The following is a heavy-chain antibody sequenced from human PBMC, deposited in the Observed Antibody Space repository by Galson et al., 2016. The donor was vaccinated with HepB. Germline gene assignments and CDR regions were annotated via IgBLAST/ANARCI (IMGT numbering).Heavy chain of an antibody. CDR2: IIPVFGTS. CDR3: VVCIVGGTDSAADY. J-gene: IGHJ4*02. D-gene: IGHD1-26*01. V-gene: IGHV1-69*13. Sequence: SVKVSCKASGGTFTNYAIHWVRQAPGQGLEWMGVIIPVFGTSNFEQKFQGRVTITADEISDTAYMELTSLRSEDTAVYYCVVCIVGGTDSAADYWGQGTQVTVSS. CDR1: GGTFTNYA.